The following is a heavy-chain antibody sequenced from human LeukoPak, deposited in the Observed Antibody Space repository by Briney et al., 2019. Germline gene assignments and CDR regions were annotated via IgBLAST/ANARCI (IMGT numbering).Heavy chain of an antibody. CDR2: IIPIFGTT. CDR3: AKDYYDSSGYFDY. D-gene: IGHD3-22*01. Sequence: SSVKVSCKASGGTFSSYAITWVRQAPGQGLEWTGRIIPIFGTTNYAQKLQGRVTITTDESTSTAYMELSSLRSEDTAVYYCAKDYYDSSGYFDYWGQGTLVTVSS. CDR1: GGTFSSYA. V-gene: IGHV1-69*05. J-gene: IGHJ4*02.